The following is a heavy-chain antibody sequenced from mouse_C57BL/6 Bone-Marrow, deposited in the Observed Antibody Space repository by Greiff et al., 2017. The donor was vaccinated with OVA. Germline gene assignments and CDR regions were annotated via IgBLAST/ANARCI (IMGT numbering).Heavy chain of an antibody. V-gene: IGHV2-2*01. Sequence: VQLQQSGPGLVQPSQSLSITCTVSGFSLTSSGVHWVRQSPGKGLEWLGVIWSGGSTDYNAAFISRLSISKDNSKSQVFFKMNSLQADDTAIYYCARRRYYAMDYWGQGTSVTVSS. CDR2: IWSGGST. J-gene: IGHJ4*01. CDR3: ARRRYYAMDY. CDR1: GFSLTSSG.